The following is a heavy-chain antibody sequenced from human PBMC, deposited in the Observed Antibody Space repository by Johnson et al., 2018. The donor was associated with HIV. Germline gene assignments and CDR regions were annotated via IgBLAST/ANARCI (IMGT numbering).Heavy chain of an antibody. D-gene: IGHD6-25*01. J-gene: IGHJ3*02. CDR3: ARPVVAAASTHHAFDI. V-gene: IGHV3-30*01. Sequence: RFTISRDNSKNTLYLQMNSLRAEDTAVYYCARPVVAAASTHHAFDIWGQGTMVTVSS.